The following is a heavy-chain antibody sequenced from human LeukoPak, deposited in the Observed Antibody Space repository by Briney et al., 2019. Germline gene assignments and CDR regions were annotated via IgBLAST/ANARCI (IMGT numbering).Heavy chain of an antibody. CDR1: GFTFSRYW. Sequence: GGSLRLSCAASGFTFSRYWMTWVRQAPGKGLEWVANIKEDGSDKNYVDSVKGRFTISRYNAGDSLYLQMNSLRAEDTALYYCARYYYNDNGYSEDAFDIWGQGTMVTVSS. V-gene: IGHV3-7*01. CDR3: ARYYYNDNGYSEDAFDI. J-gene: IGHJ3*02. CDR2: IKEDGSDK. D-gene: IGHD3-22*01.